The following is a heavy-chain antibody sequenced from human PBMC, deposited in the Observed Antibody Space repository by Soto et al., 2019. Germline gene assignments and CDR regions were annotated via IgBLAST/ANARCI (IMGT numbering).Heavy chain of an antibody. CDR1: GGSISSRSYS. J-gene: IGHJ4*02. CDR3: ARHDNMTLGSQYLDS. D-gene: IGHD1-1*01. V-gene: IGHV4-39*07. CDR2: FYYSENT. Sequence: SETLSLTCSVSGGSISSRSYSWGWIRQPPGEGLEWIGAFYYSENTYYNPSLKSRVSLSVDKSRNQFSLQLTSVTAADTALYFCARHDNMTLGSQYLDSWGPGTLVTVSS.